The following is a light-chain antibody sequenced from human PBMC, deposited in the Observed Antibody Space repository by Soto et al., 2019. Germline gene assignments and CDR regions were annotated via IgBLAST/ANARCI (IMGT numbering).Light chain of an antibody. V-gene: IGKV3-15*01. Sequence: EIVTTQSPATLSVSLGERATLSCRASQSVSTNLAWYQQKPGQAPRLLIYGASTRATDIPARFSGSGSGTEFTLTISSLQSEDFAIYYCQQYNNWPPIPFGQGTRLEVK. CDR1: QSVSTN. CDR3: QQYNNWPPIP. CDR2: GAS. J-gene: IGKJ5*01.